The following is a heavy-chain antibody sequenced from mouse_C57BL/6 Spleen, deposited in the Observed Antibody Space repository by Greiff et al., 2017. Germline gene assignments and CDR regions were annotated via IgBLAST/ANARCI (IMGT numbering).Heavy chain of an antibody. D-gene: IGHD2-4*01. CDR1: GFTFSSYA. Sequence: VQLKESGGGLVKPGGSLKLSCAASGFTFSSYAMSWVRQTPEKRLEWVATISDGGSYTYYPDNVKGRFTISRDNAKNNLYLQMSHLKSEDTAMYYCAREDYDGPWFAYWGQGTLVTVSA. CDR2: ISDGGSYT. J-gene: IGHJ3*01. CDR3: AREDYDGPWFAY. V-gene: IGHV5-4*01.